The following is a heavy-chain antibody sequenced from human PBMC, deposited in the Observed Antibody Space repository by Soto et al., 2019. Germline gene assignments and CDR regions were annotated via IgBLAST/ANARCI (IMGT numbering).Heavy chain of an antibody. V-gene: IGHV4-30-4*01. Sequence: LSLTCSVSGDSISSGDYYWSWVRQPPGKGLEWVGYIYYTGSTYYNPSLKSRLSISVDTSKNQFSLNLSFVTAADTAVYFCARTFPHGSGSYYFDYWGQGTPVTVSS. CDR3: ARTFPHGSGSYYFDY. D-gene: IGHD3-10*01. CDR2: IYYTGST. CDR1: GDSISSGDYY. J-gene: IGHJ4*02.